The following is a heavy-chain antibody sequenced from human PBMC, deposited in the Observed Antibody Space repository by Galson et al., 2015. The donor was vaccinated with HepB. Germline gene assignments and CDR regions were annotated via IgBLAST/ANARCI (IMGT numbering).Heavy chain of an antibody. CDR2: ISYDGSNK. J-gene: IGHJ6*03. CDR1: GFTFSSYG. V-gene: IGHV3-30*18. Sequence: SLRLSCAASGFTFSSYGMHWVRQAPGKGLEWVAVISYDGSNKYYADSVKGRFTISRDNSKNTLYLQMNSLRAEDTAVYYCAKDWGVTTVTTWNYMDVWGKGTMVTVSS. D-gene: IGHD4-11*01. CDR3: AKDWGVTTVTTWNYMDV.